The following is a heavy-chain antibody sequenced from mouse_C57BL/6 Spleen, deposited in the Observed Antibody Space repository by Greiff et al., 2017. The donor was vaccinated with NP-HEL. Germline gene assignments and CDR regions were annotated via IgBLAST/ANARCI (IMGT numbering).Heavy chain of an antibody. J-gene: IGHJ3*01. D-gene: IGHD2-4*01. V-gene: IGHV1-54*01. CDR1: GYAFTNYL. CDR2: INPGSGGT. Sequence: VQLQQSGAELVRPGTSVKVSCKASGYAFTNYLIEWVKQRPGQGLEWIGVINPGSGGTNYNEKFKGKATLTADKSSSTAYMQLSSLTSEDSAVYFCARTYDYDGTWFADWGQGTLVTVSA. CDR3: ARTYDYDGTWFAD.